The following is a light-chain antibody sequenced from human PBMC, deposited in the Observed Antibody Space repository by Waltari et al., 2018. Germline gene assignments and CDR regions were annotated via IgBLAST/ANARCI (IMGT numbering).Light chain of an antibody. CDR2: EVN. Sequence: QSALPQPPSASGSPGQSVTISCTGARSDGGGYPYVSWYQQHPGKAPKVIIYEVNKRPSGVPDRFFGSKSGSTASLTVSGLQAEDEANYYCASYAGGDTPYVFGTGTKVTVL. CDR3: ASYAGGDTPYV. CDR1: RSDGGGYPY. J-gene: IGLJ1*01. V-gene: IGLV2-8*01.